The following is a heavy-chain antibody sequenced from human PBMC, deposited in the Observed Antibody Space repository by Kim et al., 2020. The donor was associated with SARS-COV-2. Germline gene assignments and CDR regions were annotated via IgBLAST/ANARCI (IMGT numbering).Heavy chain of an antibody. Sequence: GGSLRLSCAASGFTFNSFSMNWVRLAPGKGLEWVSYISGDSSTIDYADSVKGRFTISRDNAKNSLYLQMDSLRDEDTAIYYCARDLKYAFDYWGQGTLVTDSS. D-gene: IGHD2-2*01. CDR1: GFTFNSFS. CDR3: ARDLKYAFDY. CDR2: ISGDSSTI. J-gene: IGHJ4*02. V-gene: IGHV3-48*02.